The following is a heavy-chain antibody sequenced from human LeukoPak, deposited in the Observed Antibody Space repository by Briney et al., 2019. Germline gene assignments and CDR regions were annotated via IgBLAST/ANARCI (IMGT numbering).Heavy chain of an antibody. CDR3: ARHLADSSGYRAFDI. CDR2: IYPGHSDT. D-gene: IGHD3-22*01. J-gene: IGHJ3*02. Sequence: GESLKISCKGSGYSFTSYWIGWVRQMPGKGLGWMGIIYPGHSDTRYSPSFQGQVTISADKSISTAYLQWSSLKASGTAMYYCARHLADSSGYRAFDIWGQGTMVTVSS. V-gene: IGHV5-51*01. CDR1: GYSFTSYW.